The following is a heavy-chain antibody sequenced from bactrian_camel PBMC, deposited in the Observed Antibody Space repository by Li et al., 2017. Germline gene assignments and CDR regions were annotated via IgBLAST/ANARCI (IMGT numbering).Heavy chain of an antibody. CDR1: GDTYTNVC. V-gene: IGHV3S53*01. CDR2: IAGDGST. CDR3: ATVSSVWKRCDGGVAFDQ. J-gene: IGHJ4*01. Sequence: HVQLVESGGGSVQAGGSLRLSCAASGDTYTNVCMGWFRQAPGKEREGVAVIAGDGSTDYADSVKGRFTISQDNAKNTLYLQMNNLKPEDTGTYYCATVSSVWKRCDGGVAFDQWGPGTQVTVS. D-gene: IGHD3*01.